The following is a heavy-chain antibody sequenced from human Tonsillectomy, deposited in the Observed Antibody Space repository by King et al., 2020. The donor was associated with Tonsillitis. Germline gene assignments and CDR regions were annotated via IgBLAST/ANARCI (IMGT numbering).Heavy chain of an antibody. Sequence: QLVQSGGGLVQPGRSLRLSCAASGFTFDDYAMHWVRQAPGKGLEWVSGISWNSGSIGYADSVKGRFTISRDNAKNSLYLQMNSLRAEDTALYYCAKETLSHLDYWGQGTLVTVSS. CDR1: GFTFDDYA. CDR3: AKETLSHLDY. V-gene: IGHV3-9*01. J-gene: IGHJ4*02. CDR2: ISWNSGSI.